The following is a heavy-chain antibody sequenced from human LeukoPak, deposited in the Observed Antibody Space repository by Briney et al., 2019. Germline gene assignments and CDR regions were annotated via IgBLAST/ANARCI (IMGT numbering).Heavy chain of an antibody. Sequence: GGSLRLYCAASGFTFSSYSMNWVRQAPGKGLEWVSSISSSSSYIYYADSVKGRFTISRDNAKNSLYLQMNSLRAEDTAVYYCAGHEPYYYYGMDVWGQGTTVTVSS. CDR3: AGHEPYYYYGMDV. D-gene: IGHD1-14*01. CDR2: ISSSSSYI. J-gene: IGHJ6*02. V-gene: IGHV3-21*01. CDR1: GFTFSSYS.